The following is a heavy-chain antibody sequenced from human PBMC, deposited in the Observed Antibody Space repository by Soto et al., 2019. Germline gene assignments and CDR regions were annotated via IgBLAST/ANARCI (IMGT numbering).Heavy chain of an antibody. D-gene: IGHD6-19*01. CDR3: ARDRLTSAWHDAFDI. V-gene: IGHV3-7*05. J-gene: IGHJ3*02. CDR2: IKQDGTEK. CDR1: GLTFSSFW. Sequence: GGSLRLSCAASGLTFSSFWMTWVRQAPGKGLEWVANIKQDGTEKYYVDSVKGRFTISRDNAKNSLYPQMNSLRADDTAVYYCARDRLTSAWHDAFDIWGQGTMVTVSS.